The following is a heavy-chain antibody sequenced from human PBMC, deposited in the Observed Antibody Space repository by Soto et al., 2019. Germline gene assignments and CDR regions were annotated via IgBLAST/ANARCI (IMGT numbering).Heavy chain of an antibody. Sequence: SVKESCKASGYTFTTYGITWGRQAPGQGLEWMGWISAYSGNTNYAQKLQGRLTVTTDTSTNTAYMDLRSLSSDDTAVYYCARVVKAGDYGDYGRYYFDYWGHGTLVTVSS. J-gene: IGHJ4*01. CDR1: GYTFTTYG. D-gene: IGHD4-17*01. V-gene: IGHV1-18*04. CDR3: ARVVKAGDYGDYGRYYFDY. CDR2: ISAYSGNT.